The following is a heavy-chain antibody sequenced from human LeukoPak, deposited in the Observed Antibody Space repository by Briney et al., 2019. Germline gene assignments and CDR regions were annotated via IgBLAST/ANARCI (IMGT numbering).Heavy chain of an antibody. Sequence: SETLSLTCAVYGGSISGYFWSWIRQTPGKGLEWTGEISHSGSTNYNPSLKSRVTISVDTSKNQFSLKLSSVIAADTAVYYCARQDYYDSSGHNWFDPWGQGTLVTVSS. D-gene: IGHD3-22*01. CDR1: GGSISGYF. J-gene: IGHJ5*02. V-gene: IGHV4-34*01. CDR3: ARQDYYDSSGHNWFDP. CDR2: ISHSGST.